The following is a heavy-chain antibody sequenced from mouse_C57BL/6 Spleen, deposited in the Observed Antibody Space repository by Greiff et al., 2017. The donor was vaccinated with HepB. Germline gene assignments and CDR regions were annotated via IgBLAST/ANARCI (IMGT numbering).Heavy chain of an antibody. D-gene: IGHD1-1*01. CDR2: INPSNGGT. CDR3: AIEGGRTTVVFDY. Sequence: QVQLQQPGTELVKPGASVKLSCKASGYTFTSYWMHWVQQRPGQGLEWIGNINPSNGGTNYNEKFKSKATLTVDQTSSTAYMQLSSLTSEDSSVYYCAIEGGRTTVVFDYWGQGTTLTVSS. V-gene: IGHV1-53*01. CDR1: GYTFTSYW. J-gene: IGHJ2*01.